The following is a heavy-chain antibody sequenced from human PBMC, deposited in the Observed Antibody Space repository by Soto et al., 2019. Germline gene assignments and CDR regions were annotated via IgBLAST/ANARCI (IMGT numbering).Heavy chain of an antibody. J-gene: IGHJ6*04. Sequence: QVQLEQSGAEVKKPGSSVKVSCKASGGTFRNSAISWVRQAPGQGLEWMGGIMPIFRTPDYAQKFQGRVTITADESTSTAYMELSGLRSDDTAVYYCARDNDRPQLGGNYYYILDVWGYGTTVTVSS. CDR2: IMPIFRTP. D-gene: IGHD1-1*01. CDR3: ARDNDRPQLGGNYYYILDV. V-gene: IGHV1-69*12. CDR1: GGTFRNSA.